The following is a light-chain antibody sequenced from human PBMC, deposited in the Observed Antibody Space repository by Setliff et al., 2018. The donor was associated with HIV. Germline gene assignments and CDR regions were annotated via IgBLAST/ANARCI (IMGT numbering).Light chain of an antibody. V-gene: IGLV2-14*01. Sequence: QSALTQPASVSGSPGQSITVTCTGTSSDVGAYNYVSWYQQHPGKAPKLFIYEVNNRPSGVSNRFSGSKSGNTASLIISGLQAEDEADYYCSSYTSSTTPVIFGGGTKVTVL. CDR1: SSDVGAYNY. J-gene: IGLJ2*01. CDR3: SSYTSSTTPVI. CDR2: EVN.